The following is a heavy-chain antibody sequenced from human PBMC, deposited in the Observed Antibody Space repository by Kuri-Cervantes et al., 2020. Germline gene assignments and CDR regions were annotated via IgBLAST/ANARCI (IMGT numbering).Heavy chain of an antibody. CDR2: ISYDESNK. D-gene: IGHD5-18*01. Sequence: GGSLRLSCAASGFTFSSYAMHWVRQAPGKGLEWVAVISYDESNKYYTDSVKGRFTISRDNSKNTLYLQMNSLRAEDTAVYYCARAPTPIQLWLIGDWGQGTLVTVSS. CDR1: GFTFSSYA. CDR3: ARAPTPIQLWLIGD. J-gene: IGHJ4*02. V-gene: IGHV3-30-3*01.